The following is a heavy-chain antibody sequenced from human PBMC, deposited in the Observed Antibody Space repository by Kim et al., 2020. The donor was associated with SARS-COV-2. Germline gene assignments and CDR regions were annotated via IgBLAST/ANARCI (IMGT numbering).Heavy chain of an antibody. V-gene: IGHV4-39*01. D-gene: IGHD1-26*01. CDR1: GDSISSYTYY. J-gene: IGHJ3*02. Sequence: SETLSLTCTVSGDSISSYTYYWGWIRQPPGKGLEWIGTLSYSGRANYNPSLKSRATIFLDTSKNRISLKLSSVTAADTAVYYCATHSFRDYYYANPAEDAFEIWGQGTMVTVSS. CDR2: LSYSGRA. CDR3: ATHSFRDYYYANPAEDAFEI.